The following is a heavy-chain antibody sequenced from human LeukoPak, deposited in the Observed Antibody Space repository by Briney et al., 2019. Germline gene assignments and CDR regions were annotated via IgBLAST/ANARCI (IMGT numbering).Heavy chain of an antibody. J-gene: IGHJ4*02. CDR1: GGTFSSYA. D-gene: IGHD3-22*01. Sequence: SVKVSCKASGGTFSSYAISWVRQAPGQGLEWMGRIIPILGVANYAQKFQGRVTITRDTSASTAYMELSSLRSEDTAVYYCARAVNGYSQKGFDYWGQGTLVTVSS. CDR2: IIPILGVA. V-gene: IGHV1-69*04. CDR3: ARAVNGYSQKGFDY.